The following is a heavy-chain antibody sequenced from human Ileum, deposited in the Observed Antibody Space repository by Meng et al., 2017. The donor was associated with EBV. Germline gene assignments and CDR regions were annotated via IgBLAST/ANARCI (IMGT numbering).Heavy chain of an antibody. Sequence: QGSGPGLVKPSETLSLTCTVSGGSISSSDYYWGWIRQSPGKGLEWIGSLYFSGSTYSNPSLESRVTISVDTSNNQFSLKLSSVTAADTAVYYCARRGYSSGWYAYDYWGQGTLVTVSS. CDR2: LYFSGST. CDR3: ARRGYSSGWYAYDY. J-gene: IGHJ4*02. D-gene: IGHD6-19*01. CDR1: GGSISSSDYY. V-gene: IGHV4-39*01.